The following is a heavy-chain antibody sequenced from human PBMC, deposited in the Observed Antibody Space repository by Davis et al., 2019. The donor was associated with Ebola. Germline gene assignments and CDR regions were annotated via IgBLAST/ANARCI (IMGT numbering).Heavy chain of an antibody. CDR2: ISSSSSYI. V-gene: IGHV3-21*04. D-gene: IGHD2-2*01. J-gene: IGHJ6*02. CDR3: ARNWVPAAMFLYYYYGMDV. Sequence: PSETLSLTCAASGFTFSSYSMNWVRQAPGKGLEWVSSISSSSSYIYYADSVKGRFTISRDNAKNSLYLQMNSLRAEDTAVYYCARNWVPAAMFLYYYYGMDVWGQGTTVTVSS. CDR1: GFTFSSYS.